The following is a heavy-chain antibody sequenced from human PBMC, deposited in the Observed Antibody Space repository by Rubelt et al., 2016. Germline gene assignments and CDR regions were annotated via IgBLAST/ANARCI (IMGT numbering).Heavy chain of an antibody. CDR3: AREQLLSDYYYGMDV. CDR1: GGSVSSTGYY. Sequence: QVQLQESGPGLVKPSETLSLTCTVSGGSVSSTGYYWSWIRQPPGKGLGWIGYVYNSGSTDYNPSIKRRVPISVEPSKNHFSRKLRSVTAADTAVYYCAREQLLSDYYYGMDVWGQGTTVTVSS. CDR2: VYNSGST. J-gene: IGHJ6*02. V-gene: IGHV4-61*03. D-gene: IGHD2-2*01.